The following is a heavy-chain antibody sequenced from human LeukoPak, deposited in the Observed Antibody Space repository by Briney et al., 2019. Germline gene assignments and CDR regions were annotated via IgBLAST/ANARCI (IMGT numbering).Heavy chain of an antibody. CDR1: GVTFSSYA. Sequence: PGGSLRLSCAASGVTFSSYAMSWVRQAPGKGLEGVSTVSGSGDSTLYADSVKGRFTISRDNSKSTLYLQMNSLRAEDTAVYYCAKSPYIASHIDFDYWGQGTLVTVSS. V-gene: IGHV3-23*01. CDR3: AKSPYIASHIDFDY. J-gene: IGHJ4*02. D-gene: IGHD3-16*01. CDR2: VSGSGDST.